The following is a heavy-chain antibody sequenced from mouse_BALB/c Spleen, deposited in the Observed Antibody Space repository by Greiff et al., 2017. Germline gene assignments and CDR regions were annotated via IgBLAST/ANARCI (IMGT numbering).Heavy chain of an antibody. D-gene: IGHD1-1*01. J-gene: IGHJ1*01. CDR1: GFNFKGYY. V-gene: IGHV14-4*02. CDR2: IDPENGAT. Sequence: EVQLQESGAGLVRSGASVKLSCTASGFNFKGYYMHWVKQRPEQGLEWIGWIDPENGATEYAPKFQGTATMTADTSSDTAYLQLSSLTSEDTAVYTCNAYRSSSSFWYVDDWGEGTPVTVSA. CDR3: NAYRSSSSFWYVDD.